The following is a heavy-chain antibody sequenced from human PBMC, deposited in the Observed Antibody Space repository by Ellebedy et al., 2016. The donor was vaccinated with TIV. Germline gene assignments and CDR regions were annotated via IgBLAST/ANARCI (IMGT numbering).Heavy chain of an antibody. CDR1: GASLSRGNYF. CDR2: IYISGDT. J-gene: IGHJ3*02. V-gene: IGHV4-61*02. Sequence: SETLSLXCTVSGASLSRGNYFWSWIRQPAGQGPEWIGRIYISGDTNFNPSLKSRVSMSLDTARDQFSLKLDSVTAADTAVYYCVREGVTVDGAFDIWGQGTMVTVSS. D-gene: IGHD3-10*01. CDR3: VREGVTVDGAFDI.